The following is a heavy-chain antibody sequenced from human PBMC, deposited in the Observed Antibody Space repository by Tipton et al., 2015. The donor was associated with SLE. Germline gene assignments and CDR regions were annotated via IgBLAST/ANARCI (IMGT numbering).Heavy chain of an antibody. CDR1: GGSISGDH. J-gene: IGHJ4*02. D-gene: IGHD2-8*01. V-gene: IGHV4-59*08. Sequence: TLSLTCTVSGGSISGDHWTWIRQPPGKGLEWIGYIYYTGTTYYNPSLKSRLTLSLDTSKNQFSLKMISVTAADTAVYYCARRYGTSFDYWDQGTLVTVSS. CDR2: IYYTGTT. CDR3: ARRYGTSFDY.